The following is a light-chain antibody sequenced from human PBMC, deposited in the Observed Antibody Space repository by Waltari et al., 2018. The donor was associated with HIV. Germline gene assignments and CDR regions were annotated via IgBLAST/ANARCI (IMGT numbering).Light chain of an antibody. J-gene: IGLJ1*01. CDR3: SSFTTTNTYV. CDR1: SSAVGNKNY. V-gene: IGLV2-14*01. CDR2: EVS. Sequence: QSALTQPASVSGSPGQSITISCSGTSSAVGNKNYVSWYQHHPGKAPKLIIYEVSARTSGVSDRFSGSKSGNTASLAISGLQPEDEADYYCSSFTTTNTYVFGSGTRVTV.